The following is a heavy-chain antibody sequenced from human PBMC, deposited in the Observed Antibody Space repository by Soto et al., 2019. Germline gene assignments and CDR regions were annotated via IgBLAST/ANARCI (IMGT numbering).Heavy chain of an antibody. V-gene: IGHV3-49*04. J-gene: IGHJ4*02. CDR2: IRSKAYGGTT. Sequence: GGSLRLSCTASGFTFGDYAMSWVRQAPGKGLEWVGFIRSKAYGGTTEYAASVKGRFTISRDDSKSIAYLQMNSLTTEDTAVYYCTRGRGDYYFDYWGQGTLVTVSS. D-gene: IGHD3-16*01. CDR3: TRGRGDYYFDY. CDR1: GFTFGDYA.